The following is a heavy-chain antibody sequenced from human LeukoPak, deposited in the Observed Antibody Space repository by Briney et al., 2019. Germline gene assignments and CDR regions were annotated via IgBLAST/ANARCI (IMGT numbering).Heavy chain of an antibody. Sequence: TGGSLRLSCAASGFTFSSYGMHWVRQAPGKGLEWVAVIWYDGSNKYYADSVKGRFTISRDNSKNTLYLQMNSLRAEDTAVYYCEKDHDLAFGYYDSSGFGNYFDYWGQGTLVTVSS. V-gene: IGHV3-30*02. CDR3: EKDHDLAFGYYDSSGFGNYFDY. D-gene: IGHD3-22*01. J-gene: IGHJ4*02. CDR2: IWYDGSNK. CDR1: GFTFSSYG.